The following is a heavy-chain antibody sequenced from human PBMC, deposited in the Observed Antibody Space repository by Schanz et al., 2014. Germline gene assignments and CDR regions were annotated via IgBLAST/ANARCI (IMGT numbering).Heavy chain of an antibody. D-gene: IGHD3-9*01. CDR2: INPYDDTI. V-gene: IGHV1-46*01. J-gene: IGHJ6*02. CDR1: NYIFTNYY. CDR3: AKVDRTRYYAMDV. Sequence: QVQLVQSGAEVKKPGASVKLSCKASNYIFTNYYIHCVRQAPGQGLEWMALINPYDDTIDYAKKFQGRVTMTADKSTSTVYMEVSGLRSEDTAVYYCAKVDRTRYYAMDVWGQGTTVTVSS.